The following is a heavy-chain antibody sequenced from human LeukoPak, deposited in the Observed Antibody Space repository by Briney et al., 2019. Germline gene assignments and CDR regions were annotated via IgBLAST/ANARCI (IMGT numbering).Heavy chain of an antibody. J-gene: IGHJ3*02. D-gene: IGHD3-22*01. CDR2: IYTSGST. V-gene: IGHV4-4*07. Sequence: SETQSLTCTVSGGSISSNYWSWIRQPAGKGLEWIGRIYTSGSTNYNPSLKSRVTMSVDTSKNQFSLKLSSVTAADTAVYYCAMASYNYDSGFGIWGQGTMITVSS. CDR3: AMASYNYDSGFGI. CDR1: GGSISSNY.